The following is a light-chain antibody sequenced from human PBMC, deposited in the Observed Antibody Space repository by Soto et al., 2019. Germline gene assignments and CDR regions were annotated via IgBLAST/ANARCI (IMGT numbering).Light chain of an antibody. J-gene: IGKJ5*01. Sequence: EIVLTQSPATLSLSPGERATLSCRASQSVSSYLAWYQQKPGQAPRLLIYDASNRATGIPARFSGSGSGTDFPLTISSLEPEDFAVYYCQQRSNWPPITFAQGTRLEIK. CDR2: DAS. CDR3: QQRSNWPPIT. CDR1: QSVSSY. V-gene: IGKV3-11*01.